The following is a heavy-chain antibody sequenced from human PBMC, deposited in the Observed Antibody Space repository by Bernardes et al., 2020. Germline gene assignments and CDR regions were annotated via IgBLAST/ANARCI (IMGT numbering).Heavy chain of an antibody. CDR2: IRSKAYGGTT. CDR1: GFTFGDYA. V-gene: IGHV3-49*03. CDR3: ARDLHEGAFDI. J-gene: IGHJ3*02. Sequence: GGSLRLSCTASGFTFGDYAMSWFRQAPGKGLEWVGFIRSKAYGGTTEYAASVKGRFTISRDDSKSIAYLQMNSLKTEDTAVYYCARDLHEGAFDIWGQGTMVTVSS.